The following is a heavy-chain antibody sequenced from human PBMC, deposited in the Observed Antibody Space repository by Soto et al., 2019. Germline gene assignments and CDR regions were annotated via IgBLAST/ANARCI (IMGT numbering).Heavy chain of an antibody. CDR1: GGSISSGGYY. D-gene: IGHD2-2*01. CDR3: ARWPLVPAAMVVWFDP. J-gene: IGHJ5*02. CDR2: IYYSGST. Sequence: QVQLQESGPGLVKPSQTLSLTCTVSGGSISSGGYYWSWIRQHPGKGLEWIGYIYYSGSTYYNPSLKSRVTISGDKAKNQFSLKLGSVTAADTAVYYCARWPLVPAAMVVWFDPWGQGTLVTVSS. V-gene: IGHV4-31*03.